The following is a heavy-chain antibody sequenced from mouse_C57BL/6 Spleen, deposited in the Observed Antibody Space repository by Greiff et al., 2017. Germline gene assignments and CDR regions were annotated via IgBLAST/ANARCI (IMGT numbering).Heavy chain of an antibody. Sequence: QVQLQQPGAELVKPGASVKLSCKASGYTFTSYWMHWVKQRPGQGLEWIGMIHPNSGSTNYNEKFKSKATLTVDKSSSTAYMQLSSLTSEDSAVYYCARRGSLLSYWYFDVCGTGTTVTVSS. J-gene: IGHJ1*03. CDR1: GYTFTSYW. V-gene: IGHV1-64*01. CDR3: ARRGSLLSYWYFDV. CDR2: IHPNSGST. D-gene: IGHD3-2*02.